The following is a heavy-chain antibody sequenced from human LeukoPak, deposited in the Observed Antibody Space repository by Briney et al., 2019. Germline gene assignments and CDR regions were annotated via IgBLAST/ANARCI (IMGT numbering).Heavy chain of an antibody. V-gene: IGHV4-4*02. Sequence: PSETLSLTCVVSGGSISSYNWWSWVRQPPGKGLEWIGEIYHSGSTNYNPSFKSRVAISLDKSKNQFSLKLSSVTAADTAVYYCATTAAAGTRLAWFDPWGQGTLVTVSS. CDR1: GGSISSYNW. CDR3: ATTAAAGTRLAWFDP. CDR2: IYHSGST. D-gene: IGHD6-13*01. J-gene: IGHJ5*02.